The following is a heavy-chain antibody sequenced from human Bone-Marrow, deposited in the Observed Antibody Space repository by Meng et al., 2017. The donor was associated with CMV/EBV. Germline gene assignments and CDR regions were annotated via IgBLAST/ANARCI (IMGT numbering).Heavy chain of an antibody. CDR2: IRYDGSNK. Sequence: GGSLRLSCAASGFTFSSYGMHWVRQAPGKGLEWVAFIRYDGSNKYYADSVKGRFTISRDNSKNTLYLQMNSLRAEDTAVYYCAKDILGGQLVSGVFDYWGQGTLVTVSS. V-gene: IGHV3-30*02. D-gene: IGHD6-6*01. J-gene: IGHJ4*02. CDR3: AKDILGGQLVSGVFDY. CDR1: GFTFSSYG.